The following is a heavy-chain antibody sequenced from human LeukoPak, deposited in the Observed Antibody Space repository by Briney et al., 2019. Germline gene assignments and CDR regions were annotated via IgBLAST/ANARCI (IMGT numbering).Heavy chain of an antibody. CDR2: INPSGGIT. J-gene: IGHJ4*02. V-gene: IGHV1-46*01. CDR1: GYTFTSYY. Sequence: ASVKVSCKASGYTFTSYYIHWVRQAPGQGLEWMEIINPSGGITTYAQKFQGRVTMTRDTSTSTVYMELSSLRSEDTAVYYCARGYHGPDYWGQGTLVTVSS. D-gene: IGHD2-2*01. CDR3: ARGYHGPDY.